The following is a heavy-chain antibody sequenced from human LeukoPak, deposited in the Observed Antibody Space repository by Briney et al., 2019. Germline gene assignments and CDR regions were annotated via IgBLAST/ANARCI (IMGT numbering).Heavy chain of an antibody. Sequence: GGSLRLSCAASGFTFSSDAMSWGRQAPGRGVEGGSGISCSGGSTYYADSVKGRFTISRDNSKNTLYLQMNSLRAEDTAVYYCAKDGEWLVRSFSSVYWGQGTLVTVSS. CDR1: GFTFSSDA. CDR2: ISCSGGST. V-gene: IGHV3-23*01. CDR3: AKDGEWLVRSFSSVY. J-gene: IGHJ4*02. D-gene: IGHD6-19*01.